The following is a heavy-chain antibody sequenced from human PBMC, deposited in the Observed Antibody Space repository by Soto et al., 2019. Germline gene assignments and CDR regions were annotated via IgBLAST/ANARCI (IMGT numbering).Heavy chain of an antibody. CDR1: GFTFSSYW. Sequence: EVQLVESGGGLVQPGGSLRLSCAASGFTFSSYWMHWVRQAPGKGLVWVSRINSDGSSTSYEDSVKGRFTISRDNAKTTLYLQMNSLRAEGTAVYYCARVIYDFWCGYYDGGYYYYMDVWGKGTTVTVSS. V-gene: IGHV3-74*01. CDR3: ARVIYDFWCGYYDGGYYYYMDV. J-gene: IGHJ6*03. CDR2: INSDGSST. D-gene: IGHD3-3*01.